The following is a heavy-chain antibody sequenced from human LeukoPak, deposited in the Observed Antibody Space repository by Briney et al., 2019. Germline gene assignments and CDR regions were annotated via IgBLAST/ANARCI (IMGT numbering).Heavy chain of an antibody. CDR3: VRKTKRFLPGYFDP. CDR2: IHHGGTT. V-gene: IGHV4-39*01. CDR1: GGSISSGGYY. J-gene: IGHJ5*02. D-gene: IGHD3-3*01. Sequence: SSETLSLTCTVSGGSISSGGYYWSWIRQPPGTGLEWIGSIHHGGTTYYNPSLKSRVTISVDTSKNQFSLRLTSVTAADTAVYYCVRKTKRFLPGYFDPWGQGILVTVSS.